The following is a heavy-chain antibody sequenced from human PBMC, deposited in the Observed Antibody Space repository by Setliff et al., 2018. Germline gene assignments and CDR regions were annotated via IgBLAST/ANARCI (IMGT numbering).Heavy chain of an antibody. CDR3: ARSSGPRVVLAADFDY. CDR1: GYNFITTG. CDR2: ISPFNGNT. D-gene: IGHD3-9*01. Sequence: ASVKVSCKTSGYNFITTGISWVRQAPGQGPEWMGCISPFNGNTNYAQKFQDRVTMTTDTSTATVYMELKNLRSDDTAVYYCARSSGPRVVLAADFDYWGQGTLGTV. J-gene: IGHJ4*02. V-gene: IGHV1-18*01.